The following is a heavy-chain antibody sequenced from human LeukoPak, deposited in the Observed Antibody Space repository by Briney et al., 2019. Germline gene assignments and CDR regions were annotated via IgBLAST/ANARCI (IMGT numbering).Heavy chain of an antibody. V-gene: IGHV7-4-1*02. D-gene: IGHD1-1*01. CDR2: VNTNTGNP. J-gene: IGHJ3*02. Sequence: ASVKVSCKASGYTFTSYAMNWVRQAPGQGLEWMGWVNTNTGNPTYAQGFTGRFVFSLDTSVSTAYLQISSLKAEDTAVYYCARALTDYSQLPSDAFDIWGQGTMVTVSS. CDR3: ARALTDYSQLPSDAFDI. CDR1: GYTFTSYA.